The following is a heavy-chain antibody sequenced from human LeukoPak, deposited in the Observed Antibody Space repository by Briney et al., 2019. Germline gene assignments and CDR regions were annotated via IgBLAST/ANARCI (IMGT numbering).Heavy chain of an antibody. CDR3: ARDRAGYFYAMDV. Sequence: GRSLRLSCAASGFTFGDYAMHWVRQAPGKGLEWVSGINWKSNNIGYADSVKGRFTISRDNAKNSLYLQMNSLRTEDTALYHCARDRAGYFYAMDVWGQGTSVTVSS. D-gene: IGHD6-13*01. CDR2: INWKSNNI. J-gene: IGHJ6*02. CDR1: GFTFGDYA. V-gene: IGHV3-9*01.